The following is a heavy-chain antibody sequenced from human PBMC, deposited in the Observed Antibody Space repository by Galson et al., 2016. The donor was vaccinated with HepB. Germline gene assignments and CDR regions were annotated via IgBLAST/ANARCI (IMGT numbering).Heavy chain of an antibody. J-gene: IGHJ4*02. CDR2: DSMDGRRK. CDR3: AKRHECCPPVGCSVDS. D-gene: IGHD3-10*02. CDR1: GFTFNRRG. V-gene: IGHV3-30*18. Sequence: SLRLSCAASGFTFNRRGMHWVHQAPGKGLEWVAADSMDGRRKFYAESVKGRFTISRDNSNTMLLMQMSSLRVDDTAGDYCAKRHECCPPVGCSVDSWGQGTLVSVSS.